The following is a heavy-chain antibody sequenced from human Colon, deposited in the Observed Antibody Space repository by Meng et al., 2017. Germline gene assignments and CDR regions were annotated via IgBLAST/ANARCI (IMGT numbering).Heavy chain of an antibody. J-gene: IGHJ4*02. CDR1: GFTFSNYA. V-gene: IGHV3-23*01. D-gene: IGHD3-22*01. Sequence: GESLKIPCAASGFTFSNYAMSWVRQAPGKGLEWVSAISGSGSNTYYVDSVKGRFTISRDNSKNTLYLQMNSLRAEDTAVYYCAKGFYYYDSSGYFADWGQGTLVTVSS. CDR2: ISGSGSNT. CDR3: AKGFYYYDSSGYFAD.